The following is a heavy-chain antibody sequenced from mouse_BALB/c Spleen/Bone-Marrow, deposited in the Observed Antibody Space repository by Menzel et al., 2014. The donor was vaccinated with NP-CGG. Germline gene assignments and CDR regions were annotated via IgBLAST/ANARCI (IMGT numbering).Heavy chain of an antibody. CDR1: GFEFRTYW. V-gene: IGHV4-1*02. CDR3: AGLGYYGWFAY. CDR2: INPDSNTI. Sequence: EVKLMESGGGLVQPGGFLKLSCAASGFEFRTYWMSWVRQAPGKGLEWIGEINPDSNTINYTPSLKDKFIISRDNAKNTLYLQMSKVRSEDTALYYCAGLGYYGWFAYWGQGTLVTVSA. J-gene: IGHJ3*01. D-gene: IGHD2-3*01.